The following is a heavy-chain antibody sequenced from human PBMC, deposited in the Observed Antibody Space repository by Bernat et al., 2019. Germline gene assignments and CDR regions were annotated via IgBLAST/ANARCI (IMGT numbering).Heavy chain of an antibody. CDR1: GFTFSSYW. V-gene: IGHV3-74*01. Sequence: EVQLVESGGGLVQPGGSLRPSCAASGFTFSSYWMHWVRQPPGKGLVWVSRINSDGSSTSYADSVKGRFTISRDNDKNTLYLQMNSLRAEDTAVYYCARTYYGDDFQYWGQGTLVTVSS. J-gene: IGHJ1*01. CDR3: ARTYYGDDFQY. CDR2: INSDGSST. D-gene: IGHD4-17*01.